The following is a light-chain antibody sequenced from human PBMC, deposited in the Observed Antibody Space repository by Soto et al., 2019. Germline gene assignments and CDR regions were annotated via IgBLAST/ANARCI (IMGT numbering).Light chain of an antibody. J-gene: IGLJ1*01. Sequence: QSVLTQPASVSGSPGQSMTISCTGTSSDIGGYKYVSGYQQHPGKAPKLMIYDVSNRPSGVSTRFSGSKSGNTATLTISGLHGEAEAEYYCTSYTGGSTYVFGTGTKVTVL. CDR1: SSDIGGYKY. CDR3: TSYTGGSTYV. V-gene: IGLV2-14*01. CDR2: DVS.